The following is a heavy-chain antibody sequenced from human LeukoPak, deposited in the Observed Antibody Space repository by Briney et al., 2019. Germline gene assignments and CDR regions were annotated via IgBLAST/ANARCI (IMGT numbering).Heavy chain of an antibody. Sequence: GGSLRPSCAASGFTFRSYSMNWVRQAPGKGLEWVSSISSSSSYIYYADSVKGRFTISRDNAKNSLYLQMNSLRAEDTAVYYCARERGDGWFDPWGQGTLVTVSS. D-gene: IGHD3-10*01. V-gene: IGHV3-21*01. CDR2: ISSSSSYI. CDR3: ARERGDGWFDP. CDR1: GFTFRSYS. J-gene: IGHJ5*02.